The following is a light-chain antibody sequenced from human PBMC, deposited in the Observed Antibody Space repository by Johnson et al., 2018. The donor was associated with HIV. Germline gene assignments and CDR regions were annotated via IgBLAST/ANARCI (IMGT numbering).Light chain of an antibody. J-gene: IGLJ1*01. V-gene: IGLV1-51*01. CDR2: DNN. CDR1: SSNIGNNY. CDR3: GTWDSSLGGYV. Sequence: QSVLTQPPSVSAAPGQKVTISCSGSSSNIGNNYVSWYQQLPGTAPKLLIYDNNKRPSGIPDRFSGSKSGTSATLGITGLQTGDEDDYYCGTWDSSLGGYVFGTGTKVTVL.